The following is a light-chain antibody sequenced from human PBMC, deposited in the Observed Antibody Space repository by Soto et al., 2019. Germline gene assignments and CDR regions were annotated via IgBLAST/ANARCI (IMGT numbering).Light chain of an antibody. CDR3: CSYAGSRV. J-gene: IGLJ3*02. Sequence: QSALTQPASVSGYPGQSITISCTGTSSDVGSYNLVSWYQQHPGKAPKLMIYEVSKRPSGVSNRFSGSKSGNTASLTISGLQAEDEADYYCCSYAGSRVFGGGTKVTVL. CDR1: SSDVGSYNL. CDR2: EVS. V-gene: IGLV2-23*02.